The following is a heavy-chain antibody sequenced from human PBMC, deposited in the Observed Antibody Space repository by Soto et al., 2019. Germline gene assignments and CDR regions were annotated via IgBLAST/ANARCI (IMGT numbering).Heavy chain of an antibody. CDR3: ASGRIAAAVKGGYY. Sequence: PGGSLRLSCAASGFTFSSYWMHWVRQAPGKGLVWVSRINSDGSSTSYADSVKGRFTISRDNAKNTLYLQMNSLRAEDTAVYYCASGRIAAAVKGGYYWGQGTLVPVSP. J-gene: IGHJ4*02. D-gene: IGHD6-13*01. CDR1: GFTFSSYW. CDR2: INSDGSST. V-gene: IGHV3-74*01.